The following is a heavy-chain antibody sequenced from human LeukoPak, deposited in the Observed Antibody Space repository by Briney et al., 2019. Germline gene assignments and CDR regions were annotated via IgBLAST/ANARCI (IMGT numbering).Heavy chain of an antibody. Sequence: GESLKISCKGSGYTFTTYWICWVRQMPGKDLECMGIIFPGDSDPRYSPSFQGPVTISADTSIRTAYLQWSSLKASDSAMYYCVRHGLGSSWFGFDYWGQGTLVTVSS. CDR2: IFPGDSDP. J-gene: IGHJ4*02. V-gene: IGHV5-51*01. D-gene: IGHD6-13*01. CDR3: VRHGLGSSWFGFDY. CDR1: GYTFTTYW.